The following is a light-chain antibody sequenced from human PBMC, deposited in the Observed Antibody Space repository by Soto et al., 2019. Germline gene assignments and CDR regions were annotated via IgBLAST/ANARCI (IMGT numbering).Light chain of an antibody. CDR1: NSNIGSDY. Sequence: QSVLTQPPSVSAAPGQKVTISCSGTNSNIGSDYVSWYQQVPGTAPKLLIYDNNKRQPEIPDRFSGSKSGTSATLGISGLQADDEADYYCGSYSTSSHVVFGGGTKLTVL. J-gene: IGLJ2*01. CDR2: DNN. CDR3: GSYSTSSHVV. V-gene: IGLV1-51*01.